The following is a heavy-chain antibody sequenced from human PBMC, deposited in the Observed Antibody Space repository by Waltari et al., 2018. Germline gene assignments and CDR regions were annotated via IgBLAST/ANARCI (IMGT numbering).Heavy chain of an antibody. CDR3: ARAIGAMVRGVIKYNWFDP. CDR1: GGSSRGYY. Sequence: QVQLQQWGAGLLKPSETLSLTCAVYGGSSRGYYWSWIRQPPGKGLEWIGEINHIGSTNYNPSLKSRVTISVDTSKNQFSLKLSSVTAADTAVYYCARAIGAMVRGVIKYNWFDPWGQGTLVTVSS. CDR2: INHIGST. V-gene: IGHV4-34*01. D-gene: IGHD3-10*01. J-gene: IGHJ5*02.